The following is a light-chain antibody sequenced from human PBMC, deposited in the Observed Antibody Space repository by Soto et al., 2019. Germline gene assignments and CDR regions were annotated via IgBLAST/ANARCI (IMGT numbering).Light chain of an antibody. V-gene: IGKV1-9*01. J-gene: IGKJ4*01. CDR2: ATS. CDR1: QDIANY. Sequence: IQLTRSPSFLSASVGDRVTITCRASQDIANYLAWYQQKPGKAPKFLIYATSTFQSGIPSRFSGGGSGTEFTLTISSLQPEDFATYYCQQVNSYPLTFGGGTKVDIK. CDR3: QQVNSYPLT.